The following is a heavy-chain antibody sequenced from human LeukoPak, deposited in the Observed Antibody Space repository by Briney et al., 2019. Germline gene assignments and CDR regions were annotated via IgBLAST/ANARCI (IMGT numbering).Heavy chain of an antibody. V-gene: IGHV3-23*01. J-gene: IGHJ4*02. Sequence: GGSLGLSCAASGFTFSRFPMSWVRQAPGKGLEWVSAISESGTGTYYAGSVKGRFTISRDNSKNTLSLQMNSLRAEDTAVYYCAKDIAQGYTYGSIEQDFWGQGTLVTVSS. CDR2: ISESGTGT. CDR1: GFTFSRFP. CDR3: AKDIAQGYTYGSIEQDF. D-gene: IGHD5-18*01.